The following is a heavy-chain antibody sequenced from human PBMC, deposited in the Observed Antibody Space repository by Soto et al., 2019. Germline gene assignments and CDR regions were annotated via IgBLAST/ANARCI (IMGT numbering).Heavy chain of an antibody. Sequence: ASVKVSCKASGYTFTNYDINWVRQATGQGLEWMGIINPSGGSTSYAQKFQGRVTMTRDTSTSAVYMELSSLRSEDTAVYYCARDHCSGGSCYLNWFDPWGQGTLVTVSS. CDR3: ARDHCSGGSCYLNWFDP. CDR2: INPSGGST. D-gene: IGHD2-15*01. J-gene: IGHJ5*02. CDR1: GYTFTNYD. V-gene: IGHV1-46*01.